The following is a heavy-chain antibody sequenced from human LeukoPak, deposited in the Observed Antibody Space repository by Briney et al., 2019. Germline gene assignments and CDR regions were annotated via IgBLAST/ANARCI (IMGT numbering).Heavy chain of an antibody. CDR3: ARDRSGSNWYSDY. CDR1: GGTFNSYS. V-gene: IGHV1-69*08. Sequence: SVKVSCKASGGTFNSYSISWVRQAPGQGLEWMGRIIPVLGTADYAQKFQGRVTITAARSTTTAYLELSSLISDDTAVYFCARDRSGSNWYSDYWGQGTLVTVSS. J-gene: IGHJ4*02. D-gene: IGHD6-13*01. CDR2: IIPVLGTA.